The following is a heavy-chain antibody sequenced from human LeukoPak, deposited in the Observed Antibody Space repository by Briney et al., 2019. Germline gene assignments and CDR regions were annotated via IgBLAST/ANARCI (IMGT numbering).Heavy chain of an antibody. Sequence: GGSLRLSCAASGFTFSSYEMNWVRQAPGKGLEWVSYISSSGSTIYYADSVKGRFTISSDNAKNSLYLQMNSLRAEDTAVYYCAELGITTIGGVWGKGTTVTISS. D-gene: IGHD3-10*02. CDR3: AELGITTIGGV. CDR1: GFTFSSYE. J-gene: IGHJ6*04. CDR2: ISSSGSTI. V-gene: IGHV3-48*03.